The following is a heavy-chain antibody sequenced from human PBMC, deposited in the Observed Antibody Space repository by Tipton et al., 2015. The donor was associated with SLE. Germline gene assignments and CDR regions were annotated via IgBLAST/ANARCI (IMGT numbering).Heavy chain of an antibody. D-gene: IGHD6-19*01. V-gene: IGHV4-59*08. J-gene: IGHJ6*02. CDR1: GGSISSYY. CDR2: IYYSGST. Sequence: TLPLTCTVSGGSISSYYWSWIRQPPGKGLEWIGYIYYSGSTNYNPSLKSRVTISVDTSKNQFSLKLSSVTAADTAVYYCARLRVAGYYYYGMDVWGQGTTVTVSS. CDR3: ARLRVAGYYYYGMDV.